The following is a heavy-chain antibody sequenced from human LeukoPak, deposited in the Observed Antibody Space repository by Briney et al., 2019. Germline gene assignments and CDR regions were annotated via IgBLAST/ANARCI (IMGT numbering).Heavy chain of an antibody. CDR1: GYRFTTFW. Sequence: GESLKISCKGSGYRFTTFWIAWVLQMPGRGLECMVIIYPGDSDTRYSPSFQGQVTISVDKSITTAYMQWSSLKASDTALYYCATIATAGADFDIWGQGTMVTVSS. D-gene: IGHD6-13*01. CDR3: ATIATAGADFDI. CDR2: IYPGDSDT. V-gene: IGHV5-51*01. J-gene: IGHJ3*02.